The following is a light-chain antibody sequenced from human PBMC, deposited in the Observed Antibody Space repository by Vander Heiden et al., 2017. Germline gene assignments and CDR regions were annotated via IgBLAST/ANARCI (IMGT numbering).Light chain of an antibody. J-gene: IGKJ4*01. V-gene: IGKV1D-13*01. CDR3: QQVNNSPLT. CDR1: QGISSA. Sequence: AIQLTQSPSSLSASVGDRVTITCRASQGISSALAWYQQKPGKGPKLLIYDASSLESGVPSRFSGSGSGTDFTLTISSLQPEDFATYYCQQVNNSPLTFGGGTKVEIK. CDR2: DAS.